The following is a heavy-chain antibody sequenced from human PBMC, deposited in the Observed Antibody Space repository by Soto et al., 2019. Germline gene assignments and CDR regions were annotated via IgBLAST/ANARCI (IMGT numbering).Heavy chain of an antibody. D-gene: IGHD6-13*01. CDR1: GFTFSDYY. CDR2: ISSSGSTI. CDR3: AKERGVAAAGTEAEYFQH. Sequence: PGGSLRLSCAASGFTFSDYYMSWIRQAPGKGLEWVSYISSSGSTIYYADSVKGRFTISRDNAKNSLYLQMNSLRAEDTAVYYCAKERGVAAAGTEAEYFQHCGQGTLVTVSS. V-gene: IGHV3-11*01. J-gene: IGHJ1*01.